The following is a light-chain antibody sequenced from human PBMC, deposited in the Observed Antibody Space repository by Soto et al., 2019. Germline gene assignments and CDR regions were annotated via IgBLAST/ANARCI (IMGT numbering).Light chain of an antibody. CDR3: PSYESSLSGSWV. J-gene: IGLJ3*02. Sequence: QSVLTQPPSVSGAPGQRVTISCTGSSSNIGAGYDVHWYQQVPGTAPKLLIYGNSNRPSGVPDRLSGSKSGTSASLAITGLQAEDGADCYCPSYESSLSGSWVFGGGTEVTVL. CDR1: SSNIGAGYD. V-gene: IGLV1-40*01. CDR2: GNS.